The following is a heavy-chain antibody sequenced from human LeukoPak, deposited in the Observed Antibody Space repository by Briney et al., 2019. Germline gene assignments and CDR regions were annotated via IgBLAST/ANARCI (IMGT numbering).Heavy chain of an antibody. CDR1: GYTFTSYN. D-gene: IGHD5-12*01. CDR3: ARFSRWLPFES. Sequence: ASVKVSCKASGYTFTSYNMHWVRQAPGQGLEWMGIINPSDGTTNYAQTFQGRVTMTRDTSTSTVYMELSSLRSEDTAVYYCARFSRWLPFESWGQGTLVTVSS. CDR2: INPSDGTT. J-gene: IGHJ4*02. V-gene: IGHV1-46*01.